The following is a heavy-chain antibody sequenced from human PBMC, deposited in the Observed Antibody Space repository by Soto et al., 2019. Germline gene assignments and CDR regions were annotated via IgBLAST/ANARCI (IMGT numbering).Heavy chain of an antibody. CDR3: ARVRWSGYPPHFDY. CDR1: GGSISSGGYY. J-gene: IGHJ4*02. D-gene: IGHD3-3*01. V-gene: IGHV4-31*03. Sequence: NPSETLSLTCTVSGGSISSGGYYWSWIRQHPGKGLEWIGYIYYSGSTYYNPSLKSRVTISVDTSKNQFSLKLSSVTAADTAVYYCARVRWSGYPPHFDYWGQGTLVTVSS. CDR2: IYYSGST.